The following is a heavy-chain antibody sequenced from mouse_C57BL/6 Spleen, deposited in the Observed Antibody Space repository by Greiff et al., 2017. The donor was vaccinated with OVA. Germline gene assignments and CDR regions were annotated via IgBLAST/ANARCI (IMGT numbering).Heavy chain of an antibody. D-gene: IGHD1-1*01. Sequence: VQLQESGPGLVQPSPSLSITCTVSGFSLTSYGVHWVRQSPGKGLEWLGVIWSGGSTDYNAAFISRLSISKDNSKSQVFFKMNSLQADDTAIYYCARNRIYYYGSSPLYYAMDYWGQGTSVTVSS. J-gene: IGHJ4*01. V-gene: IGHV2-2*01. CDR3: ARNRIYYYGSSPLYYAMDY. CDR2: IWSGGST. CDR1: GFSLTSYG.